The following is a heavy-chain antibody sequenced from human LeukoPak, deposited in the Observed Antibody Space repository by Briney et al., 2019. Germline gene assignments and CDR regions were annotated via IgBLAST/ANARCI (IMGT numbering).Heavy chain of an antibody. Sequence: ASVKVSCKASGYTFTSYDINWVRQATGQGLEWMGWMNPNSSNTGYAQKFQGRVTMTRNTSISTAYMELSSLRSEDTAVYYCARRSGTVTTWDYWGQGTLVTVSS. V-gene: IGHV1-8*01. J-gene: IGHJ4*02. CDR1: GYTFTSYD. D-gene: IGHD4-17*01. CDR3: ARRSGTVTTWDY. CDR2: MNPNSSNT.